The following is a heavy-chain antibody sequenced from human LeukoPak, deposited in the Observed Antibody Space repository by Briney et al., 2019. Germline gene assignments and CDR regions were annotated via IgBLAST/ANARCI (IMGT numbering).Heavy chain of an antibody. CDR2: IWYDGSKQ. CDR1: GFTFSSYG. J-gene: IGHJ5*02. CDR3: VREIWYSSAKTFDP. V-gene: IGHV3-33*01. Sequence: GRSLRLSCAASGFTFSSYGMHWVRQAPGQGLEWVAVIWYDGSKQDYADSVKGRFTISRDNSKNTLFLQMNSLRVEDTAVYYCVREIWYSSAKTFDPWGQGTLVTVSS. D-gene: IGHD1-26*01.